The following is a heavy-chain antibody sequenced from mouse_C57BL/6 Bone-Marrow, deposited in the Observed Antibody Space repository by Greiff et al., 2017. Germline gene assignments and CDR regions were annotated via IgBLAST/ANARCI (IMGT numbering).Heavy chain of an antibody. J-gene: IGHJ2*01. CDR3: AMFHFDD. CDR1: GFTFSSYA. V-gene: IGHV5-4*01. CDR2: ISDGGSYT. Sequence: EVQLVESGGGLVKPGGSLKLSCAASGFTFSSYAMSWVRQTPEKRLEWVATISDGGSYTYYPDNVKGRFTISRDNAKNNLYLQMSHLKSEDTAMYYCAMFHFDDWGQGTTLTVSS.